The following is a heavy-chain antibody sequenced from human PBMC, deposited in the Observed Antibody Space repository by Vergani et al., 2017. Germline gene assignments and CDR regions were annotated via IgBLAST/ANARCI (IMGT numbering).Heavy chain of an antibody. Sequence: QVQLVQSGAEVKKPGASVKVSCKASGYTFTSYYMHWVRQAPGQGLEWMGIINPSGGSTSYAQKFQGRVTMTRDTSISTAYMELSRLRSDDTAVYYCARALWFGELLLVGGYWGQGTLVTVSS. CDR2: INPSGGST. D-gene: IGHD3-10*01. CDR1: GYTFTSYY. CDR3: ARALWFGELLLVGGY. V-gene: IGHV1-46*01. J-gene: IGHJ4*02.